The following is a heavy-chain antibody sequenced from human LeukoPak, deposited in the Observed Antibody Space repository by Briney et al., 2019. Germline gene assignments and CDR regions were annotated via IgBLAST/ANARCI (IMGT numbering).Heavy chain of an antibody. CDR3: EKIVSVKRIGLLDY. V-gene: IGHV3-30*18. J-gene: IGHJ4*02. D-gene: IGHD1-26*01. Sequence: PGGSLRLSCAASGFTFSDYIMHWVRQAPGKGLEWVALISYDGTNKYYADSVKGRFTISRDNSKNTLYLQMNSLRAEDTVVYYCEKIVSVKRIGLLDYWGQGTLVTVSS. CDR1: GFTFSDYI. CDR2: ISYDGTNK.